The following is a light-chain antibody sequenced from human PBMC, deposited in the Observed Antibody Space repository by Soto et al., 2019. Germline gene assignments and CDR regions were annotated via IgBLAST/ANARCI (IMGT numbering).Light chain of an antibody. CDR3: QQRSDWTRT. CDR2: HAS. Sequence: DILLTQSPVTLSLSPGERVTLSCRASQSISTYLAWYQQKPDQAPRLLIYHASNRATGIPARFSGSGSGTDFTLTISSLEPEDFAVYYCQQRSDWTRTFGQGTKVEVK. V-gene: IGKV3-11*01. CDR1: QSISTY. J-gene: IGKJ1*01.